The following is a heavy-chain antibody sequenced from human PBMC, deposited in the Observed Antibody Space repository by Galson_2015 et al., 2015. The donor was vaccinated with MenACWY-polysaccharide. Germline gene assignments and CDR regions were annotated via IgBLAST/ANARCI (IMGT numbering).Heavy chain of an antibody. CDR2: IKQDGSEK. CDR1: GFSLSSFW. CDR3: ASQTWTGYFDY. Sequence: LRLSCAASGFSLSSFWMSWVRQAPGKGLEWVANIKQDGSEKYYVDSVKGRFTISRDNAKNSLYLRMNSLRAEDTAMYYCASQTWTGYFDYWGQGILVTVSS. D-gene: IGHD3-10*01. V-gene: IGHV3-7*03. J-gene: IGHJ4*02.